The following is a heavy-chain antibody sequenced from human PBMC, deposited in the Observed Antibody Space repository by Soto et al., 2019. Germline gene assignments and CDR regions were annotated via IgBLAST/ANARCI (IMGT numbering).Heavy chain of an antibody. Sequence: GGSLRLSCAASGFTFSSYAMSWVRQAPGKGLEWVSAISGSGGSTYYADSEKGRFTISRDNSKNTLYLQMNSLRAEDTAVYYGAKEGVGSTGYFDYWGQGTLVTVSS. V-gene: IGHV3-23*01. J-gene: IGHJ4*02. D-gene: IGHD1-26*01. CDR2: ISGSGGST. CDR3: AKEGVGSTGYFDY. CDR1: GFTFSSYA.